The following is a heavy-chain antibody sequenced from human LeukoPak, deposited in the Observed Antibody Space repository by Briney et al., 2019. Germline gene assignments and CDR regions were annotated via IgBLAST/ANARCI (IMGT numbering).Heavy chain of an antibody. J-gene: IGHJ4*02. CDR3: ARHYGSGTYYNYFTY. CDR2: ISHSGGST. Sequence: GESLRLSCAAPGFPFSDYALSWVRQAPGKELEWVSAISHSGGSTYYADFVKGRFTISRDNSKNTLFLQMNSLRAEDTATYYCARHYGSGTYYNYFTYWGQGTLVSVSS. V-gene: IGHV3-23*01. D-gene: IGHD3-10*01. CDR1: GFPFSDYA.